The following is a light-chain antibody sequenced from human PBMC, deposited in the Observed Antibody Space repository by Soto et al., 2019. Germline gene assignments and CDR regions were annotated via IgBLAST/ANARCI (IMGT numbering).Light chain of an antibody. J-gene: IGKJ1*01. CDR2: KES. Sequence: IRRTPSPCTLSGIKGGRSTCTCWASQTISSWLEWYKKKKGKEXKXXXYKESNLKSGVPSRLRGSGSGNEFTINISLLPPADFAPYHCQDYKSSLAAFGQGTQVEI. CDR1: QTISSW. CDR3: QDYKSSLAA. V-gene: IGKV1-5*03.